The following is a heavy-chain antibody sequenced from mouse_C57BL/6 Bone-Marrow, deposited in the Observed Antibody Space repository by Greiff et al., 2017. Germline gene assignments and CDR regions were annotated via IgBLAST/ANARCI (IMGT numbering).Heavy chain of an antibody. J-gene: IGHJ2*01. Sequence: EVMLVESGGGLVQPGGSLKLSCAASGFTFSDYYMYWVRQTPEKRLEWVAYISNGGGSTYYPDTVKGRFTISRDNAKKTLYLQMSRLKSEDTAMYYCARQGYYDYFDYWGQGTTLTVSS. D-gene: IGHD1-1*01. V-gene: IGHV5-12*01. CDR1: GFTFSDYY. CDR2: ISNGGGST. CDR3: ARQGYYDYFDY.